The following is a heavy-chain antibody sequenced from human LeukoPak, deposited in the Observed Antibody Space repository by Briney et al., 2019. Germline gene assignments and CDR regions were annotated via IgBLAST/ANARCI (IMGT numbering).Heavy chain of an antibody. CDR2: ISSNGGAI. J-gene: IGHJ4*02. V-gene: IGHV3-11*01. CDR1: GFNFGVHY. CDR3: VRHSGRAGGQ. D-gene: IGHD3-10*01. Sequence: GGFLRFSCAASGFNFGVHYMSWLRQAPGKRPEWISYISSNGGAIAAADSVKGRFTICRDNAKNALHLQMNRLRVDDTAVYHCVRHSGRAGGQWGQGTLIAVSS.